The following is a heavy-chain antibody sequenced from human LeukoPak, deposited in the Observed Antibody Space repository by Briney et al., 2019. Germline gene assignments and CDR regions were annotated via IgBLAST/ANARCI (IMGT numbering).Heavy chain of an antibody. J-gene: IGHJ4*02. D-gene: IGHD4-17*01. Sequence: GGSLRLSCAASGFTVSSDYMSWVRQAPGKGLEWVSVIYAGGSTFYADSVKGRFTISRDNSKNTLCLQMHSLRAEDTAIYYCARDPTRYLRYGYFDYWGQGAQVTVSS. CDR2: IYAGGST. CDR3: ARDPTRYLRYGYFDY. CDR1: GFTVSSDY. V-gene: IGHV3-53*01.